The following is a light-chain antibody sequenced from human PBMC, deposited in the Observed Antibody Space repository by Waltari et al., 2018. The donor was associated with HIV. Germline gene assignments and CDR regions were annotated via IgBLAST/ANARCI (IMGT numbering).Light chain of an antibody. J-gene: IGKJ2*01. CDR1: QSLLHTNRYTY. CDR3: MQALETPGT. V-gene: IGKV2-28*01. Sequence: DILMTPSTVLLSVTPGEPPTISCKSSQSLLHTNRYTYLDWYLQKPGQSPQPLIYLVSYRAAGVSDRFSGSGSGTDFTLKISRVEADDVGVYYCMQALETPGTFGQGTRLDI. CDR2: LVS.